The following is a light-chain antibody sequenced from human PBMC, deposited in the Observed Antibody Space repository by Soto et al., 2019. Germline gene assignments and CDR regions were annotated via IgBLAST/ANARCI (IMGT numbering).Light chain of an antibody. CDR1: SSNIGDNY. CDR2: DND. CDR3: LTWDSSLGVGV. V-gene: IGLV1-51*01. J-gene: IGLJ1*01. Sequence: QSVLTQPPSVSAAPGQKVTISCSGSSSNIGDNYVSWYQHLPGTAPKLLIYDNDKRPSGIPDRFSGSKSGASATLDITGLPTGDEADFYCLTWDSSLGVGVFGTGTKLTVL.